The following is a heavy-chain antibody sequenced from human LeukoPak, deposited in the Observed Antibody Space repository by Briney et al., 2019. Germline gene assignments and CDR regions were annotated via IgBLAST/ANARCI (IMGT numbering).Heavy chain of an antibody. Sequence: KPSETLSLTCAVYGGSFSGYYWSWIRQPPGKGLEWIGEINHSGSTNYNPSLKSRVTISVDTSKNQFSLKLSSVTAADTAVSYCASFGASRSHYYYYMDVWGKGTTVTVSS. CDR3: ASFGASRSHYYYYMDV. J-gene: IGHJ6*03. CDR2: INHSGST. D-gene: IGHD3-10*01. V-gene: IGHV4-34*01. CDR1: GGSFSGYY.